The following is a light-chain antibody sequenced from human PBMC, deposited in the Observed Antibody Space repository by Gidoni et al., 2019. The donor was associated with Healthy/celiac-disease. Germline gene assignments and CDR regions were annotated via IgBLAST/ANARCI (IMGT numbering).Light chain of an antibody. Sequence: QSALTQPRSVSGSPGQAVAISCTGTSSDVGGYNYVSWYQQHPGKAPKLMIYDVSNRPSGVPDRFSGSKSGNTASRTISGLQAEDEADYYCCSYAGSYTFLFGGGTKLTV. J-gene: IGLJ2*01. V-gene: IGLV2-11*01. CDR2: DVS. CDR1: SSDVGGYNY. CDR3: CSYAGSYTFL.